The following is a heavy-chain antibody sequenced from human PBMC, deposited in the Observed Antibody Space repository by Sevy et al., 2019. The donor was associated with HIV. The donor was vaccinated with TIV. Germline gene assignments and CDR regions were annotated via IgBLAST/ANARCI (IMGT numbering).Heavy chain of an antibody. V-gene: IGHV3-21*05. J-gene: IGHJ3*01. CDR2: IRSTTPDK. D-gene: IGHD3-3*01. CDR1: GFTFSTYT. CDR3: VGDRFFAFDV. Sequence: GGSLRLSCAASGFTFSTYTFNWVRQAPGKGLEWISNIRSTTPDKYYIDSVKGRFTISRDNAKNSLFLQMDSLRDEDTAVYYCVGDRFFAFDVWGQGTLVTVSS.